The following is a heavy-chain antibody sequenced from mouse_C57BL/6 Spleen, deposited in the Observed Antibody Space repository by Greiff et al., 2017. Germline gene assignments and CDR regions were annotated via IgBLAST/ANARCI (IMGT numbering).Heavy chain of an antibody. V-gene: IGHV1-7*01. CDR2: INTSSGYT. J-gene: IGHJ1*03. CDR1: GYTFTSYW. CDR3: ARDEGYWYFDV. Sequence: QVQLQQSGAELAKPGASVKLSCKASGYTFTSYWMHWVKQRPGQGLEWIGYINTSSGYTKYNQKFKDKVTLTADKSTSTAYMQLISLTYEDSAVYYCARDEGYWYFDVWGTGTTVTVAS.